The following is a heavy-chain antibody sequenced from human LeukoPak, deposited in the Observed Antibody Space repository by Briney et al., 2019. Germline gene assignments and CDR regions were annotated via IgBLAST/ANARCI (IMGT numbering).Heavy chain of an antibody. CDR1: GGSFSGYY. D-gene: IGHD5-18*01. J-gene: IGHJ4*02. CDR3: ARGGGYSYGYGTVFDY. Sequence: SETLSLTCAVYGGSFSGYYWCWIRQPPGKGLEWIGEINHSGSTNYNPSLKSRVTISVDTSKNQFSLKLSSVTAADTAVYYCARGGGYSYGYGTVFDYWGQGTLVTVSS. V-gene: IGHV4-34*01. CDR2: INHSGST.